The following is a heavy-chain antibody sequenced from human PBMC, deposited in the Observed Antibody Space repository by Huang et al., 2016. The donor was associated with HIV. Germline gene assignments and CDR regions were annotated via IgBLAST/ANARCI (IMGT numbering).Heavy chain of an antibody. V-gene: IGHV1-69*13. CDR2: IIPIFGTA. J-gene: IGHJ4*02. CDR3: ARQLYDNTGYLMGARLHD. CDR1: GGTFSNYA. D-gene: IGHD3-22*01. Sequence: QVQLVQSGAEVKKVGSSVKVSCTASGGTFSNYAISWVRLAPGHGLEWMGGIIPIFGTANFAQKVQGRVTITADGSTSTAYLELSSLRSEDTAVYFCARQLYDNTGYLMGARLHDWGQGTLVTVSS.